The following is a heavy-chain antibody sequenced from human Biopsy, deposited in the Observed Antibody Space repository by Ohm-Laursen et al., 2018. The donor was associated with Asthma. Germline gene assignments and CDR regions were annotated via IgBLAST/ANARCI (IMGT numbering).Heavy chain of an antibody. CDR2: ISVYNGNT. V-gene: IGHV1-18*01. J-gene: IGHJ6*02. D-gene: IGHD3-10*01. CDR3: ARAVDYSHYYGLDV. Sequence: ASVKVSCKTSGYTFNSAGITWVRQAPGQGLEWMGWISVYNGNTKVAQKPQDRVTMITDTSTRTAYMELRSLRSDDTAVYFCARAVDYSHYYGLDVWGQGTTVTVS. CDR1: GYTFNSAG.